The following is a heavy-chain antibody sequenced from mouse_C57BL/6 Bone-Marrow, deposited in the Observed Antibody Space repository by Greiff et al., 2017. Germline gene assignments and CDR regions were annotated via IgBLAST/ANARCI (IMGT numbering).Heavy chain of an antibody. CDR3: ERWGCCGSSLAWFAY. V-gene: IGHV1-50*01. D-gene: IGHD1-1*01. J-gene: IGHJ3*01. Sequence: VQLQQPGAELVKPGASVKLSCKASGYTFTSYWMQWVQQRPGQGLEWIGEIDPSDSYTTYNQKFKGKATLTVDTSSSTAYMQLSSLTYEDAAVYYCERWGCCGSSLAWFAYWGQGTLVTVSA. CDR1: GYTFTSYW. CDR2: IDPSDSYT.